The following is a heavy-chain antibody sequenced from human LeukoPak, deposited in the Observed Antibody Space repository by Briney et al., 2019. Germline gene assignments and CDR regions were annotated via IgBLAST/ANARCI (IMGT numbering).Heavy chain of an antibody. V-gene: IGHV3-30*18. D-gene: IGHD3-22*01. CDR3: AKELRYYYDRSGYYYYDY. CDR1: GFTFSTYD. J-gene: IGHJ4*02. Sequence: PGRSLRLSCAASGFTFSTYDMHWVRQAPGKGLQWVALISYDGSNKYYADSVKGRFTISRDNSKNTLYLQMNSLRAEDTAVYYCAKELRYYYDRSGYYYYDYWGQGTLVTVSS. CDR2: ISYDGSNK.